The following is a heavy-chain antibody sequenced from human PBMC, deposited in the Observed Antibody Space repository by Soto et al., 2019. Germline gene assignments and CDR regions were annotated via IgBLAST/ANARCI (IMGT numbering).Heavy chain of an antibody. V-gene: IGHV1-8*01. CDR1: GYTFTTYD. Sequence: GASVKVSCKASGYTFTTYDINWVRQATGQGLEWMGWMNPTSGNTGFAQKFQGRVTMTRNTSISTAYMELTSLRSEDTAVYYCARHASSWIQTPFDYWGQGTPVTVSS. CDR2: MNPTSGNT. CDR3: ARHASSWIQTPFDY. J-gene: IGHJ4*02. D-gene: IGHD5-18*01.